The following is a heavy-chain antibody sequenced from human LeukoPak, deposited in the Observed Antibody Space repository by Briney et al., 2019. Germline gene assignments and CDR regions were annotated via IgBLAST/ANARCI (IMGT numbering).Heavy chain of an antibody. J-gene: IGHJ4*02. V-gene: IGHV3-23*01. CDR2: ISGSDGST. Sequence: GGPLRLSCPASGFTFSSYAMSWVRQAPGKGLEWVSVISGSDGSTDYADSVKGRFTISRDNSKSTLYLQMNSLRAEDTAIYYCAKGRSSSFPRIDYWGQGTLVTVSS. D-gene: IGHD6-13*01. CDR1: GFTFSSYA. CDR3: AKGRSSSFPRIDY.